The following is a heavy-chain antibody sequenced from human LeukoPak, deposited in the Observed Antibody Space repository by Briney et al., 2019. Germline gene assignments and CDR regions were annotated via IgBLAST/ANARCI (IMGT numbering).Heavy chain of an antibody. J-gene: IGHJ4*02. D-gene: IGHD1-26*01. Sequence: SETLSLTCTVSGGSISSSSYYWGWIRQPPGKGLEWIGSIYYSGSTYYNPSLKSRVTISVDTSKNQFSLKLSSVTAADTAVYYCARVGVGLLGRYRYYFDYWGQGTLVTVSS. CDR3: ARVGVGLLGRYRYYFDY. V-gene: IGHV4-39*07. CDR2: IYYSGST. CDR1: GGSISSSSYY.